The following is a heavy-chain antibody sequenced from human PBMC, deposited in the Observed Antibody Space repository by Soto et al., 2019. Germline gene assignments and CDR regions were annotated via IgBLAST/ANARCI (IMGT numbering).Heavy chain of an antibody. D-gene: IGHD3-3*01. CDR1: GFTFSSYG. CDR2: ISYDGSNK. V-gene: IGHV3-30*18. Sequence: QVQLVESGGGVVQPGRSLRLSCAASGFTFSSYGMHWVRQAPGKGLEWVAVISYDGSNKYYADSVKGRFTISRDNSKNTLYLQMNSLRAEDTAVYYCAKGGLYDFWTAYDYWGQGTLVTVSS. J-gene: IGHJ4*02. CDR3: AKGGLYDFWTAYDY.